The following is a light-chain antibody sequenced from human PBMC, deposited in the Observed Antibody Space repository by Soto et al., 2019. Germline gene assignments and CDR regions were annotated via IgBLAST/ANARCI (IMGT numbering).Light chain of an antibody. CDR2: DAS. CDR3: QQYNTHWT. J-gene: IGKJ1*01. V-gene: IGKV1-5*01. Sequence: DIQMTQSPSTLSASVGDRVTITCRASEGISSWLAWYQQKPGKAPKLLIYDASTLEAGVPSRFSGSGSGTEFTLTISSLQPDDFATYYCQQYNTHWTFGQGTKVEIK. CDR1: EGISSW.